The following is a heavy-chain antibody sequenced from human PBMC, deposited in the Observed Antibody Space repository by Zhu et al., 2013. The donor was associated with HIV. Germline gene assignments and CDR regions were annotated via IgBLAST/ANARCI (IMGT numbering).Heavy chain of an antibody. J-gene: IGHJ4*02. V-gene: IGHV1-69*09. D-gene: IGHD2-15*01. CDR3: ARDHGGNYDY. Sequence: QVQLVQSGAEVQKPGSSVKVSCKASGGSFSNSAISWVRQAPGQGLEWMGKIIPILGTTNYAQKFQGRVTMTRDTSISTAYMELSRLRSDDTAVYYCARDHGGNYDYWGQGTLVTVSS. CDR2: IIPILGTT. CDR1: GGSFSNSA.